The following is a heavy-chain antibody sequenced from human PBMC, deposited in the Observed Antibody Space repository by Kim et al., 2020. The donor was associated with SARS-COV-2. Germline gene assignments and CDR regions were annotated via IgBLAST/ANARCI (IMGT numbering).Heavy chain of an antibody. D-gene: IGHD3-22*01. V-gene: IGHV3-30*18. CDR3: AKEPSSGYLGIADY. Sequence: GGSLRLSCAASGFTFSDCGMHWVRQAPGKGLEWVAVFSYDGCSRHYADSVKGRFTISRDNSQNTLYLQMDSLRAEDTAVYYCAKEPSSGYLGIADYWGRGNGVTVST. J-gene: IGHJ4*02. CDR1: GFTFSDCG. CDR2: FSYDGCSR.